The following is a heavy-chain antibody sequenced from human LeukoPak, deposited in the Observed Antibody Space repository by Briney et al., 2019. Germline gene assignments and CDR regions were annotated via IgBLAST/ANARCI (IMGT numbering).Heavy chain of an antibody. CDR1: GFTFSRYW. D-gene: IGHD3-22*01. J-gene: IGHJ4*02. CDR2: INQDESAK. Sequence: GGSLRLSCAASGFTFSRYWMSWVRQAPGKGLEWVASINQDESAKFYVDSVKGRFTISRDNAKNSLYLQMNSLRAEDTAIYYCARDKNYYDSSGRRKVTDYWGQGTLVTVSS. CDR3: ARDKNYYDSSGRRKVTDY. V-gene: IGHV3-7*01.